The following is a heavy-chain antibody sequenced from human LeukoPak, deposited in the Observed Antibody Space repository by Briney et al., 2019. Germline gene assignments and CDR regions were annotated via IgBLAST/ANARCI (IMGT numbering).Heavy chain of an antibody. CDR3: ARARTHEVYCGGDCYTNWFDP. D-gene: IGHD2-21*02. CDR2: IIPIFGTA. Sequence: ASVTVSCKASGGTFSSYAISWVRQAPGQGLEWMGGIIPIFGTANYAQKFQGRVTITADESTSTAYMELSSLRSEDTAVYYCARARTHEVYCGGDCYTNWFDPWGQGTLVTVSS. J-gene: IGHJ5*02. CDR1: GGTFSSYA. V-gene: IGHV1-69*13.